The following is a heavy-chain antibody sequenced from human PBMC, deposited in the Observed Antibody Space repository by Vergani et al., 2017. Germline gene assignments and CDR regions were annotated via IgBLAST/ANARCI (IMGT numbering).Heavy chain of an antibody. CDR3: ASRAADYYDTPYYFDY. V-gene: IGHV1-69*01. CDR1: GGTFSSYA. CDR2: IIPIFGTA. D-gene: IGHD3-22*01. J-gene: IGHJ4*02. Sequence: QVQLVQSGAEVKKPGSSVKVSCKASGGTFSSYAISWVRQAPGQGLEWMGGIIPIFGTANYAQKFQGRVTITADESTSTAYMELSSLRSDDTAVYYCASRAADYYDTPYYFDYWGQGTLVTVSS.